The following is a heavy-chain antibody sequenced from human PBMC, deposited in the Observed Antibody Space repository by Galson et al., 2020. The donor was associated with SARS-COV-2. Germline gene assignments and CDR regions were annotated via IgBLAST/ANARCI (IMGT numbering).Heavy chain of an antibody. Sequence: SQTLSLTCTVPGVPISTNNYYWGWIRQPPGKGLEWIATIYSTGITYYDPSIRGRVTISVDTSKNQFSLELNFVTAADTAVYYCVRGRCGARWSLYALNVWGQGTMVTVSS. J-gene: IGHJ3*01. CDR3: VRGRCGARWSLYALNV. CDR2: IYSTGIT. V-gene: IGHV4-39*07. CDR1: GVPISTNNYY. D-gene: IGHD2-15*01.